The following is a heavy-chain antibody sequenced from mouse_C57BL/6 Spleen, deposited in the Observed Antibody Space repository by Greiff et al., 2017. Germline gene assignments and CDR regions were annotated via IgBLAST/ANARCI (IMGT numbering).Heavy chain of an antibody. Sequence: QVQLQQPGAELVMPGASVKLSCKASGYTFTSYWMHWVKQRPGQGLEWIGEIDPSDSYTNYNQKFKGKSTLTVDKSSSTAYMQLSSLTSEDSAVYYCARSGYYSNYDWCFDVWGTGTTVTVSS. J-gene: IGHJ1*03. CDR3: ARSGYYSNYDWCFDV. CDR1: GYTFTSYW. D-gene: IGHD2-5*01. V-gene: IGHV1-69*01. CDR2: IDPSDSYT.